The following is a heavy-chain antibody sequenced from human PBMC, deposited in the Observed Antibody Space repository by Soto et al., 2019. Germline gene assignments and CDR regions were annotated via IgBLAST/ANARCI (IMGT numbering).Heavy chain of an antibody. V-gene: IGHV3-11*01. J-gene: IGHJ4*02. CDR1: GFTFSDYY. CDR2: ISSSGSTI. CDR3: ARASRKDRLATIRGIFDY. D-gene: IGHD5-12*01. Sequence: QVQLVESGGGLVKPGGSLRLSCAASGFTFSDYYMSWIRQAPGKGLEWVSYISSSGSTIYYADSVKGRFTISRDNAKNSVYLQMNSLRAEDTAVYYCARASRKDRLATIRGIFDYWGQGTLVTGSS.